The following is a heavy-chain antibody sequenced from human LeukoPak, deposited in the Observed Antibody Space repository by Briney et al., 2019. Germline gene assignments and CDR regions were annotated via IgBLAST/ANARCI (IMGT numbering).Heavy chain of an antibody. CDR2: ISSNGGST. CDR1: GFTFSSYA. CDR3: AEHPSMPRGPGY. J-gene: IGHJ4*02. V-gene: IGHV3-64*01. Sequence: GGSLRLSCAASGFTFSSYAMHWVRQAPGKGLEYVSAISSNGGSTYYANSVKGRFTISRDNSKNTLYLQMNSLRAEDTAIYYCAEHPSMPRGPGYWGQGTLVTVSS. D-gene: IGHD3-10*01.